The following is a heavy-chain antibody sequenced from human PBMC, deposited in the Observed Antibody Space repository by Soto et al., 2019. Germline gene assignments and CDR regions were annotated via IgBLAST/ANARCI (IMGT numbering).Heavy chain of an antibody. CDR1: GGSISSYY. V-gene: IGHV4-59*01. CDR3: AREDYGDYVGYYGMDV. D-gene: IGHD4-17*01. J-gene: IGHJ6*02. CDR2: IYYSGST. Sequence: LSLTCTVSGGSISSYYWSWIRQPPGKGLEWIGYIYYSGSTNYNPSLKSRVTISVDTSKNQFSLKLSSVTAADTAVYYCAREDYGDYVGYYGMDVWGQGTTVTVSS.